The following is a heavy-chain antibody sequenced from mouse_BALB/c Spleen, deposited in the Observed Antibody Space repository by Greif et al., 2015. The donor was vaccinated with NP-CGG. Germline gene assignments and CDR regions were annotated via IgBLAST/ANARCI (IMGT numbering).Heavy chain of an antibody. D-gene: IGHD2-4*01. CDR1: GFNIKDYY. CDR3: ARSYDYDFWFAY. Sequence: EVQRVESGAELVRPGALVKLSCKASGFNIKDYYMHWVKQRPEQGLEWIGWIDPENGNTIYDPKFQGKASITADTSSNTAYLQLSSLTSEDTAVYYCARSYDYDFWFAYWGQGTLVTVSA. J-gene: IGHJ3*01. V-gene: IGHV14-1*02. CDR2: IDPENGNT.